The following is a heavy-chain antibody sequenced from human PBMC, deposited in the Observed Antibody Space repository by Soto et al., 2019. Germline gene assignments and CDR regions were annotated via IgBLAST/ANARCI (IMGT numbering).Heavy chain of an antibody. CDR2: IRSKAYGGTT. CDR1: GFTFGDYA. D-gene: IGHD5-18*01. Sequence: GGSLRLSCTASGFTFGDYAMSWVRQAPGKGLEWVGFIRSKAYGGTTEYAASVKGRFTISRDDSKSIAYLQMNSLKTEDTAVYYCTIVIIYSYGHETHIDYWGQGTLVTVSS. J-gene: IGHJ4*02. V-gene: IGHV3-49*04. CDR3: TIVIIYSYGHETHIDY.